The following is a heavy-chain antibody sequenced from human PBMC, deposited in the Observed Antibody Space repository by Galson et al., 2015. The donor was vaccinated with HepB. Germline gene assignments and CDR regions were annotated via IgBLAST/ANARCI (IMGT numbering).Heavy chain of an antibody. CDR2: INTNTGNP. CDR1: GYTFTSYG. J-gene: IGHJ4*02. Sequence: SVKVSCKASGYTFTSYGISRVRQAPGQGLEWMGWINTNTGNPTYAQGFTGRFVFSLDTSVSTAYLQISSLKAEDTAVYYCARDVITFGGVIVWGYWGQGTLVTVSS. D-gene: IGHD3-16*02. V-gene: IGHV7-4-1*02. CDR3: ARDVITFGGVIVWGY.